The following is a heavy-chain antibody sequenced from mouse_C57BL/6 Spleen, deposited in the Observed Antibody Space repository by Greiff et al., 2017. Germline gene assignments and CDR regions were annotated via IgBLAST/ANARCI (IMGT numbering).Heavy chain of an antibody. V-gene: IGHV1-72*01. CDR2: IDPNSGGT. D-gene: IGHD2-1*01. Sequence: QVHVKQPGAELVKPGASVKLSCKASGYTFTSYWMHWVKQRPGRGLEWIGRIDPNSGGTKYNEKFKSKATLTVDKPSSTAYMQLSSLTSEDSAVYYCARGDLLWSRRGYAMDYWGQGTSVTVSS. J-gene: IGHJ4*01. CDR3: ARGDLLWSRRGYAMDY. CDR1: GYTFTSYW.